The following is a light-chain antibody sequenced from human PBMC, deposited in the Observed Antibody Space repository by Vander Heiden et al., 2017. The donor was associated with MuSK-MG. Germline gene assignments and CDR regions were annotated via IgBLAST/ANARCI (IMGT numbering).Light chain of an antibody. CDR2: TTD. CDR3: VLYMGSGLWM. V-gene: IGLV8-61*01. CDR1: SGSVSSSYY. J-gene: IGLJ3*02. Sequence: QTVVTQEPSLSVSPGGTVTLTCGLSSGSVSSSYYPTWYQQTPGQAPRTLIYTTDTRSSGVPGRFSGSILGNKAALTITGAQAEDESNYYCVLYMGSGLWMFGGGTKVTVL.